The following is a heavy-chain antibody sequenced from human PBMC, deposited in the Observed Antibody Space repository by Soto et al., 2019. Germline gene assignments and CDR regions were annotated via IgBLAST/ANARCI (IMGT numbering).Heavy chain of an antibody. V-gene: IGHV3-9*01. Sequence: EVQLVESGGGLVQPGRSLRLSCAASGFSFDDYAMHWVRQAPGKGLEWVSGISWNSGSIGYADSVKGRFTISRDNAKNSLYLQMNSLRAEDTALYYCAKAGDCSRTRCDGEYNWFDPWGQGNLVHVSS. J-gene: IGHJ5*02. CDR1: GFSFDDYA. CDR3: AKAGDCSRTRCDGEYNWFDP. D-gene: IGHD2-2*01. CDR2: ISWNSGSI.